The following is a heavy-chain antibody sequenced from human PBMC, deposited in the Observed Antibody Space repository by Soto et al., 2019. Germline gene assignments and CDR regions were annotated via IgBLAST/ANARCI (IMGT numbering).Heavy chain of an antibody. CDR1: GFNFSSFG. V-gene: IGHV3-30*18. D-gene: IGHD6-19*01. J-gene: IGHJ4*02. CDR3: AKDRGWSSADLEY. CDR2: MSYDGSSK. Sequence: GGSLRLSCAASGFNFSSFGMHWVRQAPGKGLEWVALMSYDGSSKYYQDTLKGRFTISRDKSKNTLYLQMSSLRVEDTAVYYCAKDRGWSSADLEYWGQGTLVTVSS.